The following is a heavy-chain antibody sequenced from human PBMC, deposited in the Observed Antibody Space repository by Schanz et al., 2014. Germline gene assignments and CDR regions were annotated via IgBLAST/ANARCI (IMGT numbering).Heavy chain of an antibody. Sequence: VQLVESGGGLVQPGGSLRLSCASSGFSFTTYAMSWVRQAPGKGLEWVAILWHDGSKKYYADSVKGRFTVSRDNSKSTLYVEMNSLRVEDTAVYYCAKTLFPGGTQTFGNWGRGTLVTVSS. CDR2: LWHDGSKK. D-gene: IGHD2-8*02. V-gene: IGHV3-33*06. CDR1: GFSFTTYA. CDR3: AKTLFPGGTQTFGN. J-gene: IGHJ4*02.